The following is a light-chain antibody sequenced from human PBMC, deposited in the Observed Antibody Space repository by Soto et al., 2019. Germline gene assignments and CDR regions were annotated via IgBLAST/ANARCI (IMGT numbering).Light chain of an antibody. Sequence: QSVLTQPASVSGSPGQSITISCTGTGSDVGQYNLVSWYQQHPGKAPKLMIFEVSKRPSGVSNRFSGSKSDNTASLTISGLQAEDEADYYCCSYAGDNTYVFGTGTKLPS. J-gene: IGLJ1*01. CDR3: CSYAGDNTYV. CDR1: GSDVGQYNL. V-gene: IGLV2-23*02. CDR2: EVS.